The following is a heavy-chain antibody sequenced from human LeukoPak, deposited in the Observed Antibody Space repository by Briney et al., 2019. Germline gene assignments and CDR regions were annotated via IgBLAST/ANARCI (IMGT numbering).Heavy chain of an antibody. Sequence: SETLSLTCASYGGSFSGYYWSWIRQPPGKGLEWIGEINHSGSTNYNPSLKSRVTISVDTSKKQFSLELSSVTAADTAMYYCARRLSGWYSLGYWGQGTLVTVSS. J-gene: IGHJ4*02. CDR1: GGSFSGYY. CDR2: INHSGST. V-gene: IGHV4-34*01. D-gene: IGHD6-19*01. CDR3: ARRLSGWYSLGY.